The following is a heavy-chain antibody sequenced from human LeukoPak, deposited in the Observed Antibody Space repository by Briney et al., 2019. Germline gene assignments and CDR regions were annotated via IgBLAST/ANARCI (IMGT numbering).Heavy chain of an antibody. CDR2: INHSGST. D-gene: IGHD4-17*01. J-gene: IGHJ6*03. CDR1: GGSISSYY. V-gene: IGHV4-34*01. CDR3: ARGKFTVTKSRRTTGPGKGCMDV. Sequence: SETLSLTCTVSGGSISSYYWSWIRQPPGKGLEWIGEINHSGSTNYNPSLKSRVTISVDTSKNQFSLKLSSVTAADTAVYYCARGKFTVTKSRRTTGPGKGCMDVWGKGTTVTVSS.